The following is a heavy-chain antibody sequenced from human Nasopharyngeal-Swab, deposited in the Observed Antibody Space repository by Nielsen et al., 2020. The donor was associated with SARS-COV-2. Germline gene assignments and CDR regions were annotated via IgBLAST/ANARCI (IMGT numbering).Heavy chain of an antibody. J-gene: IGHJ6*03. Sequence: GGSLRLSCAASGFIFSIYWMTWVRQAPGRGLEWVSNMNEDGSEKNYVDSVKGRFSISRDNAKNLLYLQMNSLRAEDTAVYYCAREKDFWGGSHYFYMDVWGKGTTVTVSS. CDR2: MNEDGSEK. CDR1: GFIFSIYW. D-gene: IGHD3-3*01. V-gene: IGHV3-7*03. CDR3: AREKDFWGGSHYFYMDV.